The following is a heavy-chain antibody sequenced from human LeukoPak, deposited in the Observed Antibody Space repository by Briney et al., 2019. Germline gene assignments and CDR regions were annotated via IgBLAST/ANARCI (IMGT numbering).Heavy chain of an antibody. D-gene: IGHD6-13*01. V-gene: IGHV1-18*01. CDR3: TGRGITASRIDY. J-gene: IGHJ4*02. Sequence: ATVRVSCKASDYTFPSHGLSWVRQASGQGREWMGWISASNGNTDYAQKFQGRLTMTTDASTKTAYMELRSLRSDDTAMYYCTGRGITASRIDYWGQGTLVTVSS. CDR2: ISASNGNT. CDR1: DYTFPSHG.